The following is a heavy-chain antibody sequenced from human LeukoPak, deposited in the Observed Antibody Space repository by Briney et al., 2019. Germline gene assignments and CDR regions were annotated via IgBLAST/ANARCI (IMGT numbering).Heavy chain of an antibody. V-gene: IGHV3-23*01. CDR3: ASGVGTIFGVVNQFDY. D-gene: IGHD3-3*01. Sequence: PGGSLRLSCAASGFTFSSYAMSWVRQAPGKGLEWVSAISGSGGSTYYADSVKGRFTISRDNSKNTLYLQMNSLRAEDTAVYYCASGVGTIFGVVNQFDYWGQGTLVTVSS. CDR2: ISGSGGST. J-gene: IGHJ4*02. CDR1: GFTFSSYA.